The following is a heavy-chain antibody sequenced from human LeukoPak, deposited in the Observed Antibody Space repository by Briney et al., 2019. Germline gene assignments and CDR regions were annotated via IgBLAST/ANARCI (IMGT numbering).Heavy chain of an antibody. V-gene: IGHV4-59*01. J-gene: IGHJ4*02. CDR2: IYYSGST. D-gene: IGHD1-26*01. CDR3: AAVIVGATKESLSWAYFDY. CDR1: GGSISSYY. Sequence: PSETLSPTCTVSGGSISSYYWSWIRQPPGKGLEWIGYIYYSGSTNYNPFLKSRVTISVDTSKNQFSLKLSSVTAADTAVYYCAAVIVGATKESLSWAYFDYWGQGTLVTVSS.